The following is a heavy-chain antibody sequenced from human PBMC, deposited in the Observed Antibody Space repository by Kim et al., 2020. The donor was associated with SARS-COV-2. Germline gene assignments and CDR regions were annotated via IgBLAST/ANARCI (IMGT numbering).Heavy chain of an antibody. J-gene: IGHJ4*02. CDR2: VKTKIDAETT. CDR1: GFSFTDAW. D-gene: IGHD3-22*01. CDR3: TTESPGYYYDSIGYEH. Sequence: GGSLRLSCVASGFSFTDAWMTWVRQAPGEGLEWLGRVKTKIDAETTDYAAPVNGRFTISRDDSKRTVHLQMNSLVTEDTAVYFCTTESPGYYYDSIGYEHWGQGTLVTVSS. V-gene: IGHV3-15*05.